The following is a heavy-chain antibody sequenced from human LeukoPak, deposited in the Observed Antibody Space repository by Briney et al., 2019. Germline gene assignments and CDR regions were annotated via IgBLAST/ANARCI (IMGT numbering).Heavy chain of an antibody. CDR3: ARGLSAIVH. D-gene: IGHD2-21*02. V-gene: IGHV4-34*01. CDR1: GGSFSGYY. CDR2: INHSGST. J-gene: IGHJ4*02. Sequence: SETLSLTCAVYGGSFSGYYWSWIRQPPGKGLEWIGEINHSGSTNYNPSLKSRVTISVDTSKNQFPLKLSSVTAADTAAYYCARGLSAIVHWGQGTLVTVSS.